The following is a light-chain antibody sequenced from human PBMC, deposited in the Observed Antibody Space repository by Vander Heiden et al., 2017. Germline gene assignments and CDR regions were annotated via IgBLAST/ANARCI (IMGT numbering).Light chain of an antibody. Sequence: DIQMTQSPSSLSASVGDRVTITCRASQSISSYLNWYHQKPGKAPKLLIYAASSLQSGVPSGFSGSGSGTDFTLTISSLQPEDFATYYCQQSYSTPLTFGGGTKVEIK. V-gene: IGKV1-39*01. CDR2: AAS. J-gene: IGKJ4*01. CDR1: QSISSY. CDR3: QQSYSTPLT.